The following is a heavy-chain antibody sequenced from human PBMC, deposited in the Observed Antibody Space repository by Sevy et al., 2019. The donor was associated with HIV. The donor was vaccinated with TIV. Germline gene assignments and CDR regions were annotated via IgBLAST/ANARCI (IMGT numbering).Heavy chain of an antibody. CDR3: ARGPGQIVAVDY. J-gene: IGHJ4*02. V-gene: IGHV3-74*01. CDR2: INSDGSST. D-gene: IGHD6-6*01. CDR1: GFTFSSYW. Sequence: GGSLRLSCAASGFTFSSYWMHWVRQAPGKGLVWVSRINSDGSSTSYADSVKGRFTISRDNAKNTLYLQMNSLRAEDTAVYYCARGPGQIVAVDYWGQGTLVTVSS.